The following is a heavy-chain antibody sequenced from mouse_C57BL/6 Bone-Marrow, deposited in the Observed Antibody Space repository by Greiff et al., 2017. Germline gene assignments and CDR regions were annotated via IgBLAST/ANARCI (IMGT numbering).Heavy chain of an antibody. V-gene: IGHV1-64*01. CDR3: AWYYGSSLYWYCDV. Sequence: QVQLQQPGAELVKPGASVKLSCKASGYTFTSYWMHWVKQRPGQGLEWIGMIHPNSGSTNYNEKFKSKATLTVDKSSSTAYMQLSSLTSEDSAVYYCAWYYGSSLYWYCDVWGTGTTVTVSS. D-gene: IGHD1-1*01. CDR2: IHPNSGST. J-gene: IGHJ1*03. CDR1: GYTFTSYW.